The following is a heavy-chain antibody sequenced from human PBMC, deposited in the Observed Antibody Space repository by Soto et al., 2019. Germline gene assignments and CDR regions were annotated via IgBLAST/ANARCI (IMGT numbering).Heavy chain of an antibody. CDR1: GYTFTGYY. D-gene: IGHD3-16*01. J-gene: IGHJ6*02. CDR3: ARGAWDYYYGMDV. CDR2: INPNSGGT. Sequence: EASVKVSCEASGYTFTGYYMHWVRQAPGQGLEWMGWINPNSGGTNYAQRFQGWVTMTRDTSISTAYMELSRLRSDDTAVYYCARGAWDYYYGMDVWGQGTTVTVSS. V-gene: IGHV1-2*04.